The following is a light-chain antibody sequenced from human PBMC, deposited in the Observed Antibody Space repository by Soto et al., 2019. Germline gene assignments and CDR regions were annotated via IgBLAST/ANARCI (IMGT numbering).Light chain of an antibody. J-gene: IGKJ1*01. CDR1: QTISSW. CDR3: QQYDTYSWA. Sequence: LQMTQSPSSLSGSVGDRVTINCRASQTISSWLAWYQQKPGKAPKLLIYKASTLKSGVPSRFSGSGSGTEFTLTISSLQPDDFATYYCQQYDTYSWAFGQGTKVDIK. CDR2: KAS. V-gene: IGKV1-5*03.